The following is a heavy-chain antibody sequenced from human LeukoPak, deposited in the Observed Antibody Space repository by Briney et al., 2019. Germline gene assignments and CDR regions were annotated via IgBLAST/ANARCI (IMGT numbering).Heavy chain of an antibody. CDR2: INHSGST. CDR1: GGSFSGYY. CDR3: TRHYPYYHFYMDV. Sequence: SSETLSLTCAVYGGSFSGYYWSWIRQPPGKGLEWIGEINHSGSTNYNPSLKSRVTISVDTSKNQFSLKLSSVTAADTAVYYCTRHYPYYHFYMDVWGKGTTVTISS. D-gene: IGHD3-10*01. J-gene: IGHJ6*03. V-gene: IGHV4-34*01.